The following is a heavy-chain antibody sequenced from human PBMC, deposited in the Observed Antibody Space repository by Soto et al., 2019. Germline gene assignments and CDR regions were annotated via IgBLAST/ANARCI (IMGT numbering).Heavy chain of an antibody. Sequence: QVQLVESGGGVVQPGRSLRLSCAASGFTFSSYAMHWVRQAPGKGLEWVAVISYDGSSKYYADSVKGRFTISRDNSKNTLYLQMNSLRAEDTAVYYCARDRRRWLQPHPGWFDPWGQGTLVTVSS. D-gene: IGHD5-12*01. CDR1: GFTFSSYA. V-gene: IGHV3-30-3*01. CDR2: ISYDGSSK. J-gene: IGHJ5*02. CDR3: ARDRRRWLQPHPGWFDP.